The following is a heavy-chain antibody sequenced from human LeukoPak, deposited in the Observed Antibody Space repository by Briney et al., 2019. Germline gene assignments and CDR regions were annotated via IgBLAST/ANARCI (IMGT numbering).Heavy chain of an antibody. Sequence: GGSLRLSCAASGFTFSSYSMNWVRQAPGKGLEWVSYISSSSSTIYYADSVKGRFTISRDNAKSSLYLQMNSLRAEDTAVYYCARDWPAAGTPDYPPPFDYWGQGTLVTVSS. D-gene: IGHD6-13*01. V-gene: IGHV3-48*01. CDR2: ISSSSSTI. CDR3: ARDWPAAGTPDYPPPFDY. CDR1: GFTFSSYS. J-gene: IGHJ4*02.